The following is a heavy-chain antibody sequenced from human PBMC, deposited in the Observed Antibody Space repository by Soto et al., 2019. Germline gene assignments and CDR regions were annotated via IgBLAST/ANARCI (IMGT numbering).Heavy chain of an antibody. Sequence: RGESLKISCKGSGYSFTSYWSGWVRQMTGKGLEWMGIIYPGDSDTRYSPSFQGQVTISADKSISTAYLQWGSLKASDTAMYYCARTAAAGKYYYGMDVWGQGTTVTVS. J-gene: IGHJ6*02. V-gene: IGHV5-51*01. D-gene: IGHD6-13*01. CDR1: GYSFTSYW. CDR3: ARTAAAGKYYYGMDV. CDR2: IYPGDSDT.